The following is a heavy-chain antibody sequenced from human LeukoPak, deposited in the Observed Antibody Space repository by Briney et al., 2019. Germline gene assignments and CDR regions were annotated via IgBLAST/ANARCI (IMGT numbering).Heavy chain of an antibody. CDR1: GFTFDDYA. CDR3: AKDMGADCGGDCSQDY. Sequence: GGSLRLSCAASGFTFDDYAMHWVRQAPGKGLGWVSGISWNSGRKGYADSVKGRFTISRDNAKNSLYLQTNSLRAEDTALYYCAKDMGADCGGDCSQDYWGQGTLVTVSS. J-gene: IGHJ4*02. CDR2: ISWNSGRK. V-gene: IGHV3-9*01. D-gene: IGHD2-21*01.